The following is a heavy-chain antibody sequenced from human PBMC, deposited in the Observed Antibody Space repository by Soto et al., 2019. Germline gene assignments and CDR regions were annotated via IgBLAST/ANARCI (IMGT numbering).Heavy chain of an antibody. CDR3: ARDRITMIVVGNWFDP. CDR1: GGTFSSYA. Sequence: ASVKVSCKASGGTFSSYAISWVRQAPGQGLEWMGWISAYNGNTNYAQKLQGRVTMTTDTSTSTAYMELRSLRSDDTAVYYCARDRITMIVVGNWFDPWGQGTLVTVSS. V-gene: IGHV1-18*01. D-gene: IGHD3-22*01. J-gene: IGHJ5*02. CDR2: ISAYNGNT.